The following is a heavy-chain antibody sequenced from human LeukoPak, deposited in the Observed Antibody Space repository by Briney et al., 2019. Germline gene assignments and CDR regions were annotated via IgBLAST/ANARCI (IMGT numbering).Heavy chain of an antibody. V-gene: IGHV4-59*12. CDR2: IYHSGST. D-gene: IGHD2-2*01. CDR1: GGSIGSYY. Sequence: MPSETLSLTCTVSGGSIGSYYWSWIRQPPGKGLEWIGYIYHSGSTYYNPSLKSRVTISVDRSKNQFSLKLSSVTAADTAVYYCARYCSSTSCYRYYYMDVWGKGTTVTVSS. J-gene: IGHJ6*03. CDR3: ARYCSSTSCYRYYYMDV.